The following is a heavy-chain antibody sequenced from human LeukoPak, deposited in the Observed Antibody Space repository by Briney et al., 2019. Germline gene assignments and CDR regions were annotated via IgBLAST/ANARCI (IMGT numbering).Heavy chain of an antibody. CDR1: GFTFSNSA. J-gene: IGHJ4*02. D-gene: IGHD2-2*01. CDR2: ISYDGSNK. V-gene: IGHV3-30*18. CDR3: ANSRQLLLRLPFDY. Sequence: GGSLRLSCAASGFTFSNSAMTWVRQAPGKGLEWVAVISYDGSNKYYADSVKGRFTISRDNSKNTLYLHMNSLRDEDTAVYYCANSRQLLLRLPFDYWGQGTLVTVSS.